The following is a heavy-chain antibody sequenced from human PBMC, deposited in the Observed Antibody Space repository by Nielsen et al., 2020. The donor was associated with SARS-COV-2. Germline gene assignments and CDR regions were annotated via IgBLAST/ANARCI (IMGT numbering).Heavy chain of an antibody. V-gene: IGHV6-1*01. Sequence: SETLSLTCVISGDSVSSSSVAWNWIRQSPSRGLEWLGRIYYRPRWFYEYSPSVRRRITIDPDTSKNQFSLQLNSVTSEDTAMYYCTRDPGYYHGMDVWGQGTTVTVSS. J-gene: IGHJ6*02. CDR2: IYYRPRWFY. CDR3: TRDPGYYHGMDV. CDR1: GDSVSSSSVA.